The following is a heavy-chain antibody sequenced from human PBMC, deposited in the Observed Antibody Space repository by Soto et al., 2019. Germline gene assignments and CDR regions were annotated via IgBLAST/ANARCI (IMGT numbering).Heavy chain of an antibody. Sequence: SETLSLTCAVSGGSISSGGYSWSWIRQPPGKGLEWIGYIYHSGSTYYNPSLKGRVTISVDRSKNQFSLKLSSVTAADTAVYYCARERGHSLIFGVVKSHFPTGMDVWGQGTTVTVSS. D-gene: IGHD3-3*01. CDR1: GGSISSGGYS. CDR2: IYHSGST. J-gene: IGHJ6*02. CDR3: ARERGHSLIFGVVKSHFPTGMDV. V-gene: IGHV4-30-2*01.